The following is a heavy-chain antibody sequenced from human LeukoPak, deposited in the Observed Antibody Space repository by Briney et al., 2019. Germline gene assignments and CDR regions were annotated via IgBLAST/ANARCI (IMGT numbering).Heavy chain of an antibody. CDR1: GGSISTYY. V-gene: IGHV4-59*08. Sequence: SETLSLTCTVSGGSISTYYWSWIRQPPGKGLEWIGYMYDSGSTKYNPSLKSRVTISVDTPKNQFSLKLTSVTAADTAVYYCARLGGTQLWFLLPPPAFEYWGQGTLATVSS. D-gene: IGHD5-18*01. CDR2: MYDSGST. CDR3: ARLGGTQLWFLLPPPAFEY. J-gene: IGHJ4*02.